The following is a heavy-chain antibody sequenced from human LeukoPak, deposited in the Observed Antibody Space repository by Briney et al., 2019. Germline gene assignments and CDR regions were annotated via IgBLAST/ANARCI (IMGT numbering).Heavy chain of an antibody. CDR1: GFTFSSFG. D-gene: IGHD3-22*01. V-gene: IGHV3-21*01. CDR2: ISSSMTYI. Sequence: GGSLRLSCAVSGFTFSSFGLNWVRQAPGKGLEWVSSISSSMTYIFYADSVKGRFTISRDNAKNSLYLQMNSLRAEDTAVYYCARDTQYYYDSSGYYYGPHDYWGQGTLVTVPS. CDR3: ARDTQYYYDSSGYYYGPHDY. J-gene: IGHJ4*02.